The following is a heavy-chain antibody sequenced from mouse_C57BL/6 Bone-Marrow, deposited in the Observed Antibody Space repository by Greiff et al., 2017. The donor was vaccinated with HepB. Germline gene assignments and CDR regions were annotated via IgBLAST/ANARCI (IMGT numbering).Heavy chain of an antibody. Sequence: EVQLQQSGPELVKPGASVKISCKASGYSFTDYNMNWVKQSNGKSLEWIGVINPNYGTTSYNQKFKGKATLTVDQSSSTAYMQLNSLTSEDSAVYYCARRECITTVVAGHYFDYWGQGTTLTVSS. J-gene: IGHJ2*01. CDR3: ARRECITTVVAGHYFDY. CDR2: INPNYGTT. CDR1: GYSFTDYN. V-gene: IGHV1-39*01. D-gene: IGHD1-1*01.